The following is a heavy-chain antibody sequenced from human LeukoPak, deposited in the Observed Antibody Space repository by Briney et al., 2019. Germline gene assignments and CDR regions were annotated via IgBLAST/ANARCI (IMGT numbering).Heavy chain of an antibody. CDR3: SKYKYGAFDI. J-gene: IGHJ3*02. CDR1: GFTFTYVW. CDR2: AKSKTDGGTT. D-gene: IGHD5-18*01. Sequence: GRSLSLSCATSGFTFTYVWMSWVRQAPGKGLEWVGRAKSKTDGGTTDYAAPVKGRFTISRDDSKNTLYLQMNSLKTEDTAVYYCSKYKYGAFDIWGQGTMVTVSS. V-gene: IGHV3-15*01.